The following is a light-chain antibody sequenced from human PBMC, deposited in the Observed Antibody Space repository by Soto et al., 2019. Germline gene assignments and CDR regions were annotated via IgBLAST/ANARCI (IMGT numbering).Light chain of an antibody. CDR2: EVS. V-gene: IGLV2-14*01. J-gene: IGLJ1*01. CDR1: SSDVGGYNY. CDR3: SSYTSSSTQV. Sequence: QSALTQPASVSGSPGQSITISCTGTSSDVGGYNYVSWYQQHPGKAPKLMIYEVSNRPSGVSNRFSGSKSGNTASLTISGLQAEDEAAYYCSSYTSSSTQVFGTGTKVTVL.